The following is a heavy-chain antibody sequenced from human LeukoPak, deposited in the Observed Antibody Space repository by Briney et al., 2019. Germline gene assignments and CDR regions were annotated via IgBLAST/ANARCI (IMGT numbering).Heavy chain of an antibody. Sequence: GGSLEPSFAASGFTFSNAGWSGVGQAPGKGLEWFGGIKSKTDGGTTDYAAPVKGRFTISRDDSKNTLYLQMNSLKTEDTAVYYCTTDRRTNGVIDGFDYWGQGTLVTVSS. CDR2: IKSKTDGGTT. J-gene: IGHJ4*02. CDR1: GFTFSNAG. V-gene: IGHV3-15*01. CDR3: TTDRRTNGVIDGFDY. D-gene: IGHD2-8*01.